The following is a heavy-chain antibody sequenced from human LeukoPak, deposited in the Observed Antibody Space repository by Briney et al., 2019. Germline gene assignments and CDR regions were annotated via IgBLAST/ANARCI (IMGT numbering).Heavy chain of an antibody. CDR2: ISGSGGST. V-gene: IGHV3-23*01. Sequence: GGSLRLSCAASGFTFSSYAMSWVRQAPGKGLEWVSAISGSGGSTYYADSVKGRFTISRDNSKNTLYLQMNSLRAEDTAVYYCAKDPRSQHDYGDYGGYFDYWGQGTLVTVSS. D-gene: IGHD4-17*01. CDR3: AKDPRSQHDYGDYGGYFDY. J-gene: IGHJ4*02. CDR1: GFTFSSYA.